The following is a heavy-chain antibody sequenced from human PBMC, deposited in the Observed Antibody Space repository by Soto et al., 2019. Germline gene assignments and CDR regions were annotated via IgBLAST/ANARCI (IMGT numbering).Heavy chain of an antibody. Sequence: QPGGSLRLSCAASGFTFTTYWMSWVRQAPGKGLEWVANIKQDGSEKYYVDSVKGRFTIPRDNTKKSLYLQMNSLRAEDTAVYYCASRYLEDRSSASCSAHYDYWGQGTLVTVSS. CDR3: ASRYLEDRSSASCSAHYDY. J-gene: IGHJ4*02. V-gene: IGHV3-7*05. D-gene: IGHD2-2*01. CDR2: IKQDGSEK. CDR1: GFTFTTYW.